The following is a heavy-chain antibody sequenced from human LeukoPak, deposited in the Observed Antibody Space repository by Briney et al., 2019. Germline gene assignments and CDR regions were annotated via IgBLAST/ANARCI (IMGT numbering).Heavy chain of an antibody. CDR3: ARGLVRGAQGYYYGMDV. CDR1: GYTFTSYG. V-gene: IGHV1-18*01. CDR2: ISAYNGNT. D-gene: IGHD3-10*01. Sequence: ASVKVSCKASGYTFTSYGISWERQAPGQGLEWMGWISAYNGNTNYAKKIQGRVTMTTDTSTSTAYMELRSLRSDDTAVYYCARGLVRGAQGYYYGMDVWGQGTTVTVSS. J-gene: IGHJ6*02.